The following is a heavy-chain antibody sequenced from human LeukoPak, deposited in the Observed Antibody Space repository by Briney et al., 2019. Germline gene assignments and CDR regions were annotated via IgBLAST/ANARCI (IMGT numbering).Heavy chain of an antibody. CDR2: INPHSGGT. J-gene: IGHJ3*02. Sequence: ASVKVSCKASGYTFTDYYMHWVRQAPGQGLEWMGWINPHSGGTDHAQKFQGGVTMTRDTSISTAYMELSRLRSDDTAVYYCASDYDYGDYVVAFDIWGQGTMVTVSS. V-gene: IGHV1-2*02. CDR3: ASDYDYGDYVVAFDI. D-gene: IGHD4-17*01. CDR1: GYTFTDYY.